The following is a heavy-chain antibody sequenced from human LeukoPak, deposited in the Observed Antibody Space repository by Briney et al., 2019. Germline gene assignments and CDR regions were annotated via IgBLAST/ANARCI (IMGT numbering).Heavy chain of an antibody. V-gene: IGHV3-23*01. CDR3: ANRHDSSGYFFNY. Sequence: GGSLRLSCVVSGFTFTSYVMSWVRQAPGKGLEWVSSVSESGSNRYYADSVKGRFSISRDNSKNMLYLQLGSLRTEDTATYYCANRHDSSGYFFNYWGQGTLVTVSS. CDR2: VSESGSNR. D-gene: IGHD3-22*01. J-gene: IGHJ4*02. CDR1: GFTFTSYV.